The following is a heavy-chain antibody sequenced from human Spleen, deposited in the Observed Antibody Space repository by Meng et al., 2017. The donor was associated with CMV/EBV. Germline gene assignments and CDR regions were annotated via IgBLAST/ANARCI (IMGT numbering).Heavy chain of an antibody. CDR3: ARDWLEGYRRSWYGSWFDP. CDR1: GLSFVSYS. Sequence: LTCAASGLSFVSYSMSWVRQTPGKGLEWVSSISSSSSYRYYADSVKGRFTISRDNAKNSLYLQMNSLRAEDTAVYYCARDWLEGYRRSWYGSWFDPWGQGTLVTVSS. CDR2: ISSSSSYR. J-gene: IGHJ5*02. V-gene: IGHV3-21*01. D-gene: IGHD6-13*01.